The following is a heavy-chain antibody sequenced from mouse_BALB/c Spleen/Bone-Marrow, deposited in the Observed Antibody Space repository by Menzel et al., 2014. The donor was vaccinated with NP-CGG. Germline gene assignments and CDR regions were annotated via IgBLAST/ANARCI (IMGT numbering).Heavy chain of an antibody. V-gene: IGHV1-14*01. CDR3: SRYGNYPFYAMDY. D-gene: IGHD2-1*01. J-gene: IGHJ4*01. CDR2: INPYNDGT. CDR1: GYTFXSYV. Sequence: LQESGPELVKPGASVKMSCKASGYTFXSYVMHWVKQKPGQGLEWIGYINPYNDGTKYNEKFKGKATLTSDKSSSTAYMELSSLTSEDSAVYYCSRYGNYPFYAMDYWGQGTSVTVSS.